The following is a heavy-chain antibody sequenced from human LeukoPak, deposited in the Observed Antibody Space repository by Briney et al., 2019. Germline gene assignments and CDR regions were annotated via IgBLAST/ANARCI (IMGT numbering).Heavy chain of an antibody. Sequence: GASVKVSCKASGYTFTAYGISWVRQAPGQGLEWMGWISSYNGNTNYAQKLQGRVTMTTDTSTRTVYMELRSLRSDDTAVYYCARDQSSGWFDPWGQGTLVTVSS. CDR3: ARDQSSGWFDP. D-gene: IGHD3-10*01. CDR2: ISSYNGNT. CDR1: GYTFTAYG. J-gene: IGHJ5*02. V-gene: IGHV1-18*01.